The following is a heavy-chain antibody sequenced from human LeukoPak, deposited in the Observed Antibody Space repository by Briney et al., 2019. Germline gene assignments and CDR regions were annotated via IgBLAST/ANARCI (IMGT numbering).Heavy chain of an antibody. CDR2: MNPNSGNT. CDR3: ARARPLAYRYKRALRQNYYFDY. D-gene: IGHD3-3*01. V-gene: IGHV1-8*01. J-gene: IGHJ4*02. CDR1: GYTFTSYD. Sequence: GASVKVSCKASGYTFTSYDINWVRQATGQGLEWMGWMNPNSGNTGYAQKFQGRVTMTRNTSISTAYMELSSLRSEDTAVYYCARARPLAYRYKRALRQNYYFDYWGQGTLVTVSS.